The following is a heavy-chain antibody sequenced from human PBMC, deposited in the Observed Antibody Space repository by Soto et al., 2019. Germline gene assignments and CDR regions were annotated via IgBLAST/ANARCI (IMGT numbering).Heavy chain of an antibody. V-gene: IGHV3-30*18. CDR3: AKDRVVITTSDYYGMDV. J-gene: IGHJ6*02. D-gene: IGHD3-22*01. CDR2: ITYDGSNK. Sequence: GGSLRLSCAASGFTFSSYGMHWVRQAPGKGLEWVAVITYDGSNKYYADSVKGRFTISRDNSKNTLYLQMNSLRAEDTAVYYCAKDRVVITTSDYYGMDVWGQGTTVTVSS. CDR1: GFTFSSYG.